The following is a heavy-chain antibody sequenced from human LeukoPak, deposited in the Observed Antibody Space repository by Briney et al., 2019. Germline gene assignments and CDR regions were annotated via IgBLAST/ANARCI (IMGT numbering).Heavy chain of an antibody. CDR1: GFTFSSHG. CDR3: ARDRGTTTVTFPGDYYYYGMDV. J-gene: IGHJ6*02. CDR2: ISDDGRTE. Sequence: GGSLRLSCAASGFTFSSHGMHWVRQAPGKGLEWVAVISDDGRTEYYADSVKGRFTISRDNAKNSLYLQMNSLRAEDTAVYYCARDRGTTTVTFPGDYYYYGMDVWGQGTTVTVSS. V-gene: IGHV3-30*03. D-gene: IGHD4-17*01.